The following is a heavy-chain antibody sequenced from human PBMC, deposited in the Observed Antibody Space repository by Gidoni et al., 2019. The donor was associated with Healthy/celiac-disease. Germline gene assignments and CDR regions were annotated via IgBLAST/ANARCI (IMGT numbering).Heavy chain of an antibody. Sequence: STYYNPSLKSRVTISVDTSKNQFSLKLSSVTAADTAVYYCARTYGDYYFDYWGQGTLVTVSS. J-gene: IGHJ4*02. CDR3: ARTYGDYYFDY. CDR2: ST. V-gene: IGHV4-30-2*05. D-gene: IGHD4-17*01.